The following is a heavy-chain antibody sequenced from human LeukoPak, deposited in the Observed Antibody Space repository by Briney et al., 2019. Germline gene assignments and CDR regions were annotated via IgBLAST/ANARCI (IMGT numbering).Heavy chain of an antibody. J-gene: IGHJ4*02. CDR1: GFTFSAYA. D-gene: IGHD2-8*02. CDR2: ISSSSSYI. Sequence: GGSLRLSCAASGFTFSAYAVSWVRQAPGKGLEWVSAISSSSSYIYYADSVKGRFTISRDNAKNSLYLQMNSLRAEDTAVYYFERDPPLSSGGGSIEGYWGQGTLVTVSS. V-gene: IGHV3-21*01. CDR3: ERDPPLSSGGGSIEGY.